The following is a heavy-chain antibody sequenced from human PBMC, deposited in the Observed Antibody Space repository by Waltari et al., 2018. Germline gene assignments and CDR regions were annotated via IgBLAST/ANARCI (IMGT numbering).Heavy chain of an antibody. CDR3: AKELEHRS. CDR2: INWNSGSI. Sequence: VMLVDAWGSLVQRDRSLRLVCVAFGFTFDNYALHWVGQAPGMGLEWVSGINWNSGSIGYADYVKGRFTISRDNAKNYLYMQMNRLRAEDTALYYCAKELEHRSWGQGTLVTVSS. D-gene: IGHD1-1*01. CDR1: GFTFDNYA. V-gene: IGHV3-9*01. J-gene: IGHJ5*02.